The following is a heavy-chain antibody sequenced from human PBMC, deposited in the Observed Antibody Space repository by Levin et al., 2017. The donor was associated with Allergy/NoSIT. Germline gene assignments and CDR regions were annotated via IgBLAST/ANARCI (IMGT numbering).Heavy chain of an antibody. J-gene: IGHJ4*02. CDR1: GFTVSSNY. V-gene: IGHV3-66*02. CDR3: AREKGAAMASPEGFDY. CDR2: IYSGGGT. Sequence: AGGSLRLSCAASGFTVSSNYMSWVRQAPGKGLEWVSVIYSGGGTYYADSVKGRFTISRDNSKNTLYLQMNSLRAEDTAVYYCAREKGAAMASPEGFDYWGQGTLVTVSS. D-gene: IGHD5-18*01.